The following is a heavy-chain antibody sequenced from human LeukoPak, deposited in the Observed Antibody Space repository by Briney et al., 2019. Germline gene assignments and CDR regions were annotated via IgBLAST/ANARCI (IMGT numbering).Heavy chain of an antibody. CDR1: GFTFSGYA. V-gene: IGHV3-21*01. Sequence: GGSLRLSCAASGFTFSGYAMTWVRQAPGKGLEWVSSISSSSSYIYYADSVKGRFTISRDNAKNSLYLQMNSLRAEDTAVHYCARDISSSYYYYMDVWGKGTTVTVSS. D-gene: IGHD6-6*01. CDR3: ARDISSSYYYYMDV. J-gene: IGHJ6*03. CDR2: ISSSSSYI.